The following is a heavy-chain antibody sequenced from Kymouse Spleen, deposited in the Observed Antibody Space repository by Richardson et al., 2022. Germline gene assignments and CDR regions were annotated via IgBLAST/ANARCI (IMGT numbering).Heavy chain of an antibody. Sequence: QLQLQESGPGLVKPSETLSLTCTVSGGSISSSSYYWGWIRQPPGKGLEWIGSIYYSGSTYYNPSLKSRVTISVDTSKNQFSLKLSSVTAADTAVYYCARQRAGATVFDYWGQGTLVTVSS. V-gene: IGHV4-39*01. CDR2: IYYSGST. J-gene: IGHJ4*02. CDR3: ARQRAGATVFDY. CDR1: GGSISSSSYY. D-gene: IGHD1-26*01.